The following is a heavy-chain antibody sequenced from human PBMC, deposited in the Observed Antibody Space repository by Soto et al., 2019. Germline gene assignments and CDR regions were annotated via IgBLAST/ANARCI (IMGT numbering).Heavy chain of an antibody. Sequence: SETLSLTCTVSGGSISSGGYYWSWIRQHPGKGLEWIGYIYYSGSTYYNPSLKSRVTISVDTSKNQFSLKLSSVTAADTAVYYCARDRYSSSWYGFDYWGQGTLVTVSS. J-gene: IGHJ4*02. D-gene: IGHD6-13*01. V-gene: IGHV4-31*03. CDR2: IYYSGST. CDR1: GGSISSGGYY. CDR3: ARDRYSSSWYGFDY.